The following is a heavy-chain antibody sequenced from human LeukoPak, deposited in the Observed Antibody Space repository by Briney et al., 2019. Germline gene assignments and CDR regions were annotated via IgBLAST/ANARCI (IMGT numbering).Heavy chain of an antibody. J-gene: IGHJ4*02. CDR3: ARDQDYYDSSGYYYGY. CDR2: IKQDGSEK. V-gene: IGHV3-7*05. CDR1: GFTFSRDW. D-gene: IGHD3-22*01. Sequence: GGSLRLSCAASGFTFSRDWMTWVRQAPGKGLEWVANIKQDGSEKYYVDSVKGRFTISRDNAKNSLYLQMNSLRAEDTAVYYCARDQDYYDSSGYYYGYWGQGTLVTVSS.